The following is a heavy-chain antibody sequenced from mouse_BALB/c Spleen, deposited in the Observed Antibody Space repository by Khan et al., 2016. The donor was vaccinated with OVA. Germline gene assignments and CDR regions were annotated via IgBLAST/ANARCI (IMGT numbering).Heavy chain of an antibody. Sequence: QIQLVQSGPELKKPGETVKISCKASGYTFTIYGMNWIRQAPGKGLKWMGWINTYTGEPTYADDFKGRFAFSLETSASTANLQINNLKNEDTATYFCARVGYNGTMDSWGQGTSVTVSS. CDR1: GYTFTIYG. V-gene: IGHV9-3-1*01. CDR3: ARVGYNGTMDS. D-gene: IGHD2-14*01. J-gene: IGHJ4*01. CDR2: INTYTGEP.